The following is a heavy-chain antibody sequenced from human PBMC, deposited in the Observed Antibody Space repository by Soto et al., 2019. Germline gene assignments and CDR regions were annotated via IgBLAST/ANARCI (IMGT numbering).Heavy chain of an antibody. J-gene: IGHJ4*02. CDR3: ARALQDYYDIDYFDY. CDR2: IYHSGST. V-gene: IGHV4-30-2*01. CDR1: GGSISSGGYS. Sequence: SETLSLTCAVSGGSISSGGYSWSWIRQPPGKGLEWIGYIYHSGSTYYNPSLKSRVTISVDRSKNQFSLKLSSVTAADTAVYYCARALQDYYDIDYFDYWGQGTPVTVSS. D-gene: IGHD3-22*01.